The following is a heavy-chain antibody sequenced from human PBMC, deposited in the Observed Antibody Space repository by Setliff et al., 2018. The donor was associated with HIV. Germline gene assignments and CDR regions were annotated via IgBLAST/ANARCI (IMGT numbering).Heavy chain of an antibody. V-gene: IGHV3-23*01. CDR1: GSDFSSHA. Sequence: GGSLRLSCAASGSDFSSHAMSWVRQAPGKGLEWLPVISGHTINVYYGDSVKGRFTISRDNSKNTLYLQLNSLSAEDTAIYYCAKRLAGSNTWYHFDTWGQGTLVTVSS. CDR3: AKRLAGSNTWYHFDT. J-gene: IGHJ4*02. D-gene: IGHD6-13*01. CDR2: ISGHTINV.